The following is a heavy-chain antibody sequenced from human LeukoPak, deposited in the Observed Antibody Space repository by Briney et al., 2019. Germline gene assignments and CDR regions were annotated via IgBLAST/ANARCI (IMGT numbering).Heavy chain of an antibody. J-gene: IGHJ4*02. V-gene: IGHV3-23*01. D-gene: IGHD2-15*01. CDR3: AKDGDRGGSCYLCSPHDY. CDR2: ISGSGGST. CDR1: GFTFSSYS. Sequence: PGGSLRLSCAASGFTFSSYSMNWVRQAPGKGLEWVPAISGSGGSTYYADSVKGRFTISRDNSKSTLYLQMNSLRAEDTAVYYCAKDGDRGGSCYLCSPHDYWGQGTLVTVSS.